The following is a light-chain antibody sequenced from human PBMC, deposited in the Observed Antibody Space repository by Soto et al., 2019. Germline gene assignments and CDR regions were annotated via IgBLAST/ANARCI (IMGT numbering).Light chain of an antibody. CDR2: GAS. CDR3: QQYGSSTWT. CDR1: QGVSSN. Sequence: EIVMTQSPATLSVSPGERATLSCRASQGVSSNLAWYQQKPGQAPRLLIYGASTRATGIPARFSGSGSGTEFTLTISSLQSEDFAVYYCQQYGSSTWTFGQGTKVEIK. V-gene: IGKV3-15*01. J-gene: IGKJ1*01.